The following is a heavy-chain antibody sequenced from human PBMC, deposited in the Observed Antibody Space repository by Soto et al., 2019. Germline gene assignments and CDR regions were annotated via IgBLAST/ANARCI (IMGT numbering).Heavy chain of an antibody. Sequence: PSETLSLTCTVSGGSISSYYWSWIRQPPGKGLEWIGYIYYSGSTNYNPSLKSRVTISVDTSKNQFSLKLSSVTAAHTAVYYCERGLRYFDRLALDWGQGTLVTVSS. V-gene: IGHV4-59*01. D-gene: IGHD3-9*01. CDR3: ERGLRYFDRLALD. CDR2: IYYSGST. J-gene: IGHJ4*02. CDR1: GGSISSYY.